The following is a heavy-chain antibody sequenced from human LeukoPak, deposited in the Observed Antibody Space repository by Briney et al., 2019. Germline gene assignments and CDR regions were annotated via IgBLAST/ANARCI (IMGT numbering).Heavy chain of an antibody. CDR1: GGTFSSYA. J-gene: IGHJ4*02. D-gene: IGHD3-22*01. CDR2: INPNSGGT. V-gene: IGHV1-2*02. Sequence: ASVKVSCKASGGTFSSYAISWVRQAPGQGLEWMGWINPNSGGTNYAQKFQGRVTMTRDTSISTAYMELSRLRSDDTAVYYCARPHGKTTYYYDSSGYYPYFDYWGQGTLVTVSS. CDR3: ARPHGKTTYYYDSSGYYPYFDY.